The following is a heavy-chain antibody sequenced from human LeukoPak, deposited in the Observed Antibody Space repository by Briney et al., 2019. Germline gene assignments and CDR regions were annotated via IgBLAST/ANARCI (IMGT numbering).Heavy chain of an antibody. V-gene: IGHV3-30-3*01. CDR1: GFTFSSYS. CDR2: ISYDGNNK. CDR3: ARTMRGYCTNGVCPYFDY. Sequence: GSLRLSCSASGFTFSSYSMHWVRQAPGKGLEWVAVISYDGNNKYDADSVKGRFTISRDNSKNTLYLQMNSLRAEDTAVYYCARTMRGYCTNGVCPYFDYWGQGTLVTVSS. D-gene: IGHD2-8*01. J-gene: IGHJ4*02.